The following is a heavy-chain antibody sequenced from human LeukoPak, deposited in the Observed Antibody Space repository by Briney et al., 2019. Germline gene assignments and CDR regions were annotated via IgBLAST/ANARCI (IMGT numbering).Heavy chain of an antibody. Sequence: GGSLRLSCAASGFTFDDYGMSWVRQAPGKGLEWVSSITSSRRYIYYADSVKGRFTISRDNAKNSLYLQMNSLRAEDTAVYYCARDSPYYDSSGYYPSGAFDIWGQGTMVTVSS. J-gene: IGHJ3*02. CDR2: ITSSRRYI. D-gene: IGHD3-22*01. CDR3: ARDSPYYDSSGYYPSGAFDI. CDR1: GFTFDDYG. V-gene: IGHV3-21*01.